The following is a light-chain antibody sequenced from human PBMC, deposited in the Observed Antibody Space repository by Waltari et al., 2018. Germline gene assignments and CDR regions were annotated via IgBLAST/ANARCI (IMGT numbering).Light chain of an antibody. CDR1: SSNIGAGYD. CDR3: QSYDSSLGGFYV. CDR2: GNF. V-gene: IGLV1-40*01. Sequence: QSVLTHPPSVSGAPGQRVTISCTGTSSNIGAGYDVHRYQHLPGTAPKLLIYGNFKRPSGVPDRFSGSKSGTSASLAITVLQADDEADYYCQSYDSSLGGFYVFGSGTKVTVL. J-gene: IGLJ1*01.